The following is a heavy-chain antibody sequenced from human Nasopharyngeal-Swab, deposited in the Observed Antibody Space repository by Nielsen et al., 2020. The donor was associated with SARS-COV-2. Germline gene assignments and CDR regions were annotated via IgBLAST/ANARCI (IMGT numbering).Heavy chain of an antibody. V-gene: IGHV4-39*07. Sequence: SETLSLTCTVSGYSISSSSYYWGWIRQPPGKGLEWIGSIYYSGSTYYNPSLKSRVTISVDTSKNQFSLKLSSVTAADTAVYYCARDWGGGSRNWFDPWGQGTLVTVSS. CDR3: ARDWGGGSRNWFDP. CDR2: IYYSGST. D-gene: IGHD2-15*01. CDR1: GYSISSSSYY. J-gene: IGHJ5*02.